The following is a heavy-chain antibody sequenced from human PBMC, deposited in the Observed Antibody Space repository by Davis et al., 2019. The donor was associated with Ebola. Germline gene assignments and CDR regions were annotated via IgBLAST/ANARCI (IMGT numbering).Heavy chain of an antibody. J-gene: IGHJ5*02. D-gene: IGHD2/OR15-2a*01. Sequence: ASVQVSCKASGYTFTGYYMHWVRQAPGQGLEWMGWINPNSGGTNYAQKFQGRVTMTRDTSISTAYMELSRLRSDDTAVYYCATVPYNLNSCSPINWFNPWGQGTLVTVSS. CDR2: INPNSGGT. CDR3: ATVPYNLNSCSPINWFNP. V-gene: IGHV1-2*02. CDR1: GYTFTGYY.